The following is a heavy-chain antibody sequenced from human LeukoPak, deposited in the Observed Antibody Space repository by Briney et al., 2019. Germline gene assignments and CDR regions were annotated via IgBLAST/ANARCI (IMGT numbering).Heavy chain of an antibody. J-gene: IGHJ4*02. CDR2: IRGSGGST. CDR3: AKETRYSGYDYGDY. CDR1: GFTFSSYA. V-gene: IGHV3-23*01. D-gene: IGHD5-12*01. Sequence: GGSLRLSCAASGFTFSSYAMSWVRQAPGKGLEWVSGIRGSGGSTYYADSVKGRFTISRDNSKNTLYLQMNSLRVEDTARFYCAKETRYSGYDYGDYWGQGTLVTVSS.